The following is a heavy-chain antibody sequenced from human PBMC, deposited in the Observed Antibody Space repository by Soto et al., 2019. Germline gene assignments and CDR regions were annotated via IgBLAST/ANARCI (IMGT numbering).Heavy chain of an antibody. CDR3: ARVSPPPDY. CDR1: G. Sequence: GVPYVRKAPGKGLEWVAVISYDGSNKYYADSVKGRFTVSRDNSKNTLYLQMNSLRAEDTAVYYCARVSPPPDYWGQGTLVTVSS. V-gene: IGHV3-30*03. J-gene: IGHJ4*02. CDR2: ISYDGSNK.